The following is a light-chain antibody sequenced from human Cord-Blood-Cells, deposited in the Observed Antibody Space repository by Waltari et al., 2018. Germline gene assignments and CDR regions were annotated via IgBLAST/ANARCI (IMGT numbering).Light chain of an antibody. V-gene: IGLV1-40*01. CDR2: GNS. J-gene: IGLJ2*01. CDR3: QSYDSSLSVV. Sequence: QSVLTQPPSVSGAPGQRVTISCTGSSSNIGAGYDVHWYQPLPGTAPKLLLYGNSNRPSGVPDRFSGSKSGTSASLAITGLQAEDEADYYCQSYDSSLSVVFGGGTKLTVL. CDR1: SSNIGAGYD.